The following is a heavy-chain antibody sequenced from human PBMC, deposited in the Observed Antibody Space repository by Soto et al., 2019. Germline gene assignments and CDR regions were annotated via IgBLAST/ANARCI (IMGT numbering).Heavy chain of an antibody. Sequence: SVKVSCKASGGTFSSYAISWVRQAPGQGLEWMGGIIPILGTANYAQKFQGRVTITADESTSTAYMELSSLRSEDTAVYYCARDPRGDNWFDPWGQGTLVTVSS. CDR3: ARDPRGDNWFDP. D-gene: IGHD2-15*01. CDR1: GGTFSSYA. V-gene: IGHV1-69*13. CDR2: IIPILGTA. J-gene: IGHJ5*02.